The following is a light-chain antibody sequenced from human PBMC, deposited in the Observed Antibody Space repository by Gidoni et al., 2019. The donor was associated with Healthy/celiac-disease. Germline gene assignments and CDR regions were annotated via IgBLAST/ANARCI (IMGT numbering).Light chain of an antibody. J-gene: IGLJ2*01. CDR1: SSNIGSNY. CDR3: AAWDDSLSGVV. CDR2: INN. V-gene: IGLV1-47*01. Sequence: QSVLPQPPSASATPGQGVTISCSGSSSNIGSNYVYWYQQLPGTAPKLLIYINNQRPSGVPDRFSGSKSGTSASLAISGLRSEDEADYYCAAWDDSLSGVVFGGGTKLTVL.